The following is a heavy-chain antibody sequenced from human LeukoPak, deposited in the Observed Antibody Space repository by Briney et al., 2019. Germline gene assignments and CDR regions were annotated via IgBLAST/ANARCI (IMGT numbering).Heavy chain of an antibody. Sequence: GGSLRLSCAASGFTFSSYAMSWVRQAPGKGLEWVSAISGSGGSTYYADSVKGRFTISRDNSRNTLYLQMNSLRAEDTAVYYCAKSRGITMIVVVILFDYWGQGTLVPVSS. CDR1: GFTFSSYA. J-gene: IGHJ4*02. CDR2: ISGSGGST. CDR3: AKSRGITMIVVVILFDY. V-gene: IGHV3-23*01. D-gene: IGHD3-22*01.